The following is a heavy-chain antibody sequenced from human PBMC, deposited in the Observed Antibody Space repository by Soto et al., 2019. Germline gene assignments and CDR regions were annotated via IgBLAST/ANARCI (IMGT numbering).Heavy chain of an antibody. Sequence: HPGGSLRLSCAASGFTFSRYWMHWVRQAPGKGLVWVSYIYGDGSGTNYADSVKGRFTISRDNAKSTLYLQMNSLRAEDTAVYYCATLNSFGSDYWGQGTQVTVSS. V-gene: IGHV3-74*01. CDR1: GFTFSRYW. J-gene: IGHJ4*02. CDR3: ATLNSFGSDY. D-gene: IGHD5-18*01. CDR2: IYGDGSGT.